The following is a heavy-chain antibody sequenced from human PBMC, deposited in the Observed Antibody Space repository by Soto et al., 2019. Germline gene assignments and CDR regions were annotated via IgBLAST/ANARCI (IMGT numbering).Heavy chain of an antibody. CDR2: ISYDGSNK. CDR3: ARGFFHRSSWYYFDY. D-gene: IGHD6-13*01. J-gene: IGHJ4*02. Sequence: PGGSLRLSCAASGFTFSSYAMHWVRQAPGKGLEWVAVISYDGSNKYYADSVKGRFTISRDNSKNTLYLQMNSLRAEDTAVYYCARGFFHRSSWYYFDYWGQGTLVTVSS. V-gene: IGHV3-30-3*01. CDR1: GFTFSSYA.